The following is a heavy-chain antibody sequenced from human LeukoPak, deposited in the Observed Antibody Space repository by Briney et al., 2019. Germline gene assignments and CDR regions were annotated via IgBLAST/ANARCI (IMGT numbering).Heavy chain of an antibody. J-gene: IGHJ4*02. D-gene: IGHD1-7*01. CDR2: LYYSGST. CDR3: AVLGNYALNY. Sequence: TSETLSLTCTVSGGSISSYYWSWIRQPPGKGLEWIGYLYYSGSTNYNPSLKSRVTISVVTSKNQLSLKLSSVTAADTAVYYCAVLGNYALNYWGQGTLVTVSS. CDR1: GGSISSYY. V-gene: IGHV4-59*13.